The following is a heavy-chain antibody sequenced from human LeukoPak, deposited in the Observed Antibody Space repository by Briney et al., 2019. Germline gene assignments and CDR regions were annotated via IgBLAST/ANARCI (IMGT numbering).Heavy chain of an antibody. CDR1: GGSISSYY. Sequence: PSESLSLTCPVSGGSISSYYWSWIRQPPGKGLEWIGYIYYSGSTNYSPSLKSRVTISIDTYKTQFSLKLSSVTAAGTAVYYCAGRGRNVLEYWGQGTLVTVSS. CDR2: IYYSGST. V-gene: IGHV4-59*08. D-gene: IGHD3-16*01. J-gene: IGHJ4*02. CDR3: AGRGRNVLEY.